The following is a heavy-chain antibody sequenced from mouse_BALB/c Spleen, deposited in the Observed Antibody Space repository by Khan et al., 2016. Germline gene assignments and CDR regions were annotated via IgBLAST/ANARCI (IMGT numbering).Heavy chain of an antibody. V-gene: IGHV5-6-5*01. Sequence: EVQLLETGGGLVKPGGSLKLSCAASGFTFSNYVMSWVRQTPEKRLEWVASIRSGGSTYYPDSVKGRFTISRDTARNNLYLQMSSLRSEDTAMYYCARIGDGYHYAMDYWGQGTSVTVSS. J-gene: IGHJ4*01. CDR3: ARIGDGYHYAMDY. D-gene: IGHD2-3*01. CDR1: GFTFSNYV. CDR2: IRSGGST.